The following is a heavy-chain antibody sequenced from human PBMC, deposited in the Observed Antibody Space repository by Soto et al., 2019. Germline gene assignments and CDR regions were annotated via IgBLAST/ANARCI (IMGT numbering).Heavy chain of an antibody. D-gene: IGHD1-26*01. CDR3: ARHMHSPTGPGAWGY. J-gene: IGHJ4*02. CDR1: GHSFTSYW. CDR2: IDPSDSYT. V-gene: IGHV5-10-1*01. Sequence: PGESLKISCKGSGHSFTSYWISWVRQMPGKGLEWMGRIDPSDSYTNYSPSFQGHVTISADKSISTAYLQWSSLKASDTAMYYCARHMHSPTGPGAWGYWGQGTLVTVSS.